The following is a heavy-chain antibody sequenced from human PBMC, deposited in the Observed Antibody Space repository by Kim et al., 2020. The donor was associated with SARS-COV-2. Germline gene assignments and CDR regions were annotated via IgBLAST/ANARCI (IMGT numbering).Heavy chain of an antibody. Sequence: GGSLRLSCAASEFTFNNYAMSWVRQAPGKGLEWVSTISGSGGSTYSADSVTGRFTISRDNSKNTLYLQMNNLRAEDTAIYYCAKDRDGSGSRVLFDYWGQAPLVTVSS. CDR3: AKDRDGSGSRVLFDY. CDR1: EFTFNNYA. J-gene: IGHJ4*02. V-gene: IGHV3-23*01. D-gene: IGHD3-10*01. CDR2: ISGSGGST.